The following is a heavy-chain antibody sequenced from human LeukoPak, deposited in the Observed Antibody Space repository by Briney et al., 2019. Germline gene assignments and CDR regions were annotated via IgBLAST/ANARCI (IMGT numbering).Heavy chain of an antibody. Sequence: SETLSLTCTVSGGSISSSSYYWGWIRQPPGKGLEWIGSIYYSGSTYHNPSLKSRVTISVDTSKNQFSLKLSSVTAADTAVYYCARDGTLGSSGWIYYMDVWGKGTTVTVSS. CDR1: GGSISSSSYY. CDR3: ARDGTLGSSGWIYYMDV. D-gene: IGHD6-19*01. V-gene: IGHV4-39*07. CDR2: IYYSGST. J-gene: IGHJ6*03.